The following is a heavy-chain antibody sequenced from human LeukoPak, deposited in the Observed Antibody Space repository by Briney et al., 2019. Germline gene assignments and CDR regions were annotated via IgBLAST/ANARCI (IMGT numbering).Heavy chain of an antibody. J-gene: IGHJ4*02. V-gene: IGHV1-69*13. Sequence: ASVKVSCKASGGTFSSYAISWVRQAPGQGLEWMGGIIPIFGTANYAQKFQGRVTITADESTSTAYMELRSLRSDDTAVYYCARDRDFWSGYYNSEDYWGQGTLVTVSS. CDR1: GGTFSSYA. D-gene: IGHD3-3*01. CDR2: IIPIFGTA. CDR3: ARDRDFWSGYYNSEDY.